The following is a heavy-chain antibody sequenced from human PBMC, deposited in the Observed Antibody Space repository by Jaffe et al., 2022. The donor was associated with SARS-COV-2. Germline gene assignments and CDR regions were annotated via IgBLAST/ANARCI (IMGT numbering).Heavy chain of an antibody. CDR2: LYSSATT. D-gene: IGHD4-17*01. CDR1: GFTVSSYY. Sequence: EVRLEESGGDLVQPGGSVTLACAVSGFTVSSYYMSWVRQAPGKGLEWVSILYSSATTHYADSVKGRFTISRDYSKNTLYLQMNSLRAEDTGVYYCARHFNGYGDFAGFDYWGQGTVVTVSS. CDR3: ARHFNGYGDFAGFDY. J-gene: IGHJ4*02. V-gene: IGHV3-66*02.